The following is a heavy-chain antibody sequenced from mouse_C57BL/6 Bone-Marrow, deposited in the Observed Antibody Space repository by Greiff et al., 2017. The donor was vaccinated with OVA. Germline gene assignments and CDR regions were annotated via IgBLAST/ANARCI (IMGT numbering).Heavy chain of an antibody. CDR3: ARIGYDYDKYFDV. CDR2: IYPGSGST. V-gene: IGHV1-55*01. Sequence: QVQLKQPGAELVKPGASVKMSCKASGYTFTSYWITWVKQRPGQGLEWIGDIYPGSGSTNYNEKFKSKATLTVDTSSSTAYMQLSSLTSEDSAVYYCARIGYDYDKYFDVWGTGTTVTVSS. D-gene: IGHD2-4*01. CDR1: GYTFTSYW. J-gene: IGHJ1*03.